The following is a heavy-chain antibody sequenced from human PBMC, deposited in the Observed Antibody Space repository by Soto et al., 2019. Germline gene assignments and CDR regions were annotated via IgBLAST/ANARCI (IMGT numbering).Heavy chain of an antibody. D-gene: IGHD2-15*01. J-gene: IGHJ2*01. V-gene: IGHV4-4*02. Sequence: QVQLQESGPGLVKPSGTLSLTCAVSGGSISSSNWWSWVRQPPGKGLEWIGEIYHSGSTNFNPSHNSRVTISVDKSKNQFSLTLSSVTAADTAVYYCARDCSGGSCHLGHLWGRGTLVTVSS. CDR1: GGSISSSNW. CDR2: IYHSGST. CDR3: ARDCSGGSCHLGHL.